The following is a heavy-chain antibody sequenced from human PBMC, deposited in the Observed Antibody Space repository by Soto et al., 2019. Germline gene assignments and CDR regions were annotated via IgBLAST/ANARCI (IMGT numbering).Heavy chain of an antibody. Sequence: ASVKVSCKASGYTFTIYGISGVRQAPGQGLEWMGWISAYNGNTNYAQKLQGRVTMTTDTSTSTAYMELRSLRSDDTAVYYCARYLPYYYGMDVWGQGTTVTVSS. CDR3: ARYLPYYYGMDV. V-gene: IGHV1-18*01. CDR2: ISAYNGNT. J-gene: IGHJ6*02. CDR1: GYTFTIYG.